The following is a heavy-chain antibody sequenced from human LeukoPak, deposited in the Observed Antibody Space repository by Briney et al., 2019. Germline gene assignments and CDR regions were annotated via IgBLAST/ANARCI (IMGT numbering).Heavy chain of an antibody. CDR3: ARLEAGGKLAPFDY. V-gene: IGHV4-39*07. D-gene: IGHD6-6*01. CDR2: IYYTGTT. J-gene: IGHJ4*02. Sequence: SETLSLTCTVSGGFISSSTYYWDWIRQPPGKGLEWIGNIYYTGTTDYNPSLKSRVTISVDTSKNQFSLKLSSVTAADTAVYYCARLEAGGKLAPFDYWGQGTLVTVSS. CDR1: GGFISSSTYY.